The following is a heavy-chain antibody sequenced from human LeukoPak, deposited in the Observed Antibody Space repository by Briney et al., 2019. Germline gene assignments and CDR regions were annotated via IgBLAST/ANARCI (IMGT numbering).Heavy chain of an antibody. V-gene: IGHV3-69-1*01. D-gene: IGHD2-15*01. J-gene: IGHJ3*02. CDR1: GGSFSGYY. CDR3: VRVVARLDDAFDI. Sequence: RETLSLTCAVYGGSFSGYYWSWVRQAPGKGLEWVSSISSSSYIYYADSVKGRFTISRDNAKNSLYLQMNSLRAEDTAVYYCVRVVARLDDAFDIWGQGTMVTVSS. CDR2: ISSSSYI.